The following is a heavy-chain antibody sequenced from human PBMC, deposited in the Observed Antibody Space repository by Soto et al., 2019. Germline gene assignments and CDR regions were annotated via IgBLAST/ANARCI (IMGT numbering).Heavy chain of an antibody. CDR2: INPNSGDT. D-gene: IGHD1-26*01. CDR3: AKGGAIVAAGTRVYLYNAMDV. V-gene: IGHV1-2*02. J-gene: IGHJ6*02. CDR1: GYTFTGYY. Sequence: ASVKVSCKASGYTFTGYYVHWVRQAPGQGLEWMGWINPNSGDTYLAQRFQGRVTMNRDTSIGTAYMELRGLTSDDTAEYYCAKGGAIVAAGTRVYLYNAMDVWGHGTTVTVPS.